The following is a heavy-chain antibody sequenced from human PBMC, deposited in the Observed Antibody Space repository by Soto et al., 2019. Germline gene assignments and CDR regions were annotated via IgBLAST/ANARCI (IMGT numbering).Heavy chain of an antibody. V-gene: IGHV4-34*01. CDR3: ARGRNAYYYYYGMDV. J-gene: IGHJ6*02. CDR2: INHSGST. CDR1: GGSFSGYY. Sequence: PSETLSLTCAVCGGSFSGYYWSWIRQPPGKGLEWIGEINHSGSTNYNPSLKSRVTISVDTSKNQFSLKLSSVTAADTAVYYCARGRNAYYYYYGMDVWGQGTTVTVSS.